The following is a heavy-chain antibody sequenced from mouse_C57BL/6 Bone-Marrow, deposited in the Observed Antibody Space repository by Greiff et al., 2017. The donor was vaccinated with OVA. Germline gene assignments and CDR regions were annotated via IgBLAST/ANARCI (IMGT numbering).Heavy chain of an antibody. CDR3: ARYKGRVAVDYFDY. D-gene: IGHD1-1*01. Sequence: VQLKESGGGLVQPGDSLSLSCAASGFTFTNYYMSWVRQPPGKALEWLAFIRNKPNGSTTEYSASVKGRSTISRDNSQSILYLQMNALRAEDSATYYCARYKGRVAVDYFDYWGQGTALTVSS. CDR1: GFTFTNYY. J-gene: IGHJ2*01. CDR2: IRNKPNGSTT. V-gene: IGHV7-3*01.